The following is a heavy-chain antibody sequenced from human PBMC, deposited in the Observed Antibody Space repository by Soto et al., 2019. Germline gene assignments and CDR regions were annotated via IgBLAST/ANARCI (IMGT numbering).Heavy chain of an antibody. Sequence: ASVKFSCKASGGTFDSYVISWLRQAPGQGLEWMGGIMPIFGTPNYAQKFRGRVTISADESTSTAYLELSSLTSDDTAVYYCARVHSSGIFYFVDPWGQGTLVTVSS. CDR2: IMPIFGTP. J-gene: IGHJ5*02. CDR3: ARVHSSGIFYFVDP. V-gene: IGHV1-69*13. CDR1: GGTFDSYV. D-gene: IGHD3-10*01.